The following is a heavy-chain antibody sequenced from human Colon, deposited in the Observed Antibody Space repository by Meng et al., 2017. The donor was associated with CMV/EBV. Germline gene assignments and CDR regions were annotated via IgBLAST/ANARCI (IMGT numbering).Heavy chain of an antibody. D-gene: IGHD6-25*01. J-gene: IGHJ4*02. CDR1: GYTFTNNF. Sequence: KAAGYTFTNNFRHWVRQAPGQGLEWMGWIDPSSGDTNFAQNFQGRVSMTRDTSITTAHMELTSLTSDDTALYYCAREGMSTPSAADSWGQGTLVTVSS. CDR3: AREGMSTPSAADS. V-gene: IGHV1-2*02. CDR2: IDPSSGDT.